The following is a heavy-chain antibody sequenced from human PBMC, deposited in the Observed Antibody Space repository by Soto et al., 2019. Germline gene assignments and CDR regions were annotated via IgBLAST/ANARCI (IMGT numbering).Heavy chain of an antibody. D-gene: IGHD2-8*01. CDR1: GYSFTDYH. CDR2: INPKSGGT. Sequence: VKVSCKASGYSFTDYHIHWVRQAPGQGLEWLGRINPKSGGTSTAQKFQGWVTMTTDTSISTASMELTRLTSDDTAIYYCARGDSTDCSNGVCSFFYNHDMDVWGQGTTVTVSS. V-gene: IGHV1-2*04. CDR3: ARGDSTDCSNGVCSFFYNHDMDV. J-gene: IGHJ6*02.